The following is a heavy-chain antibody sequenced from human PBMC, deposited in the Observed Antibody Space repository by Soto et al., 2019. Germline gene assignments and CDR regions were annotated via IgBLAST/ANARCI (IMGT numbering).Heavy chain of an antibody. CDR2: IYYSGST. D-gene: IGHD5-18*01. V-gene: IGHV4-30-4*01. CDR3: ASNSCGYTFYDY. CDR1: GGSISSGDYY. J-gene: IGHJ4*02. Sequence: QVQLQESGPGLVKPSQTLSLTCTVSGGSISSGDYYWSWIRQPPGKGLEWIGYIYYSGSTYYTPSLRSRVTISVDTSKKQFSLKLSSVTAPDTAVYYCASNSCGYTFYDYWGQGTLVTVSS.